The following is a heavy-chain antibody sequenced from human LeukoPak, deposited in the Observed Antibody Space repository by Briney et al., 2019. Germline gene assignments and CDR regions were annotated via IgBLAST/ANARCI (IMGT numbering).Heavy chain of an antibody. CDR3: ARDTDPYGDYRLGDY. CDR2: INPNSGGT. CDR1: GYTFTGYY. V-gene: IGHV1-2*02. J-gene: IGHJ4*02. D-gene: IGHD4-17*01. Sequence: ASVKVSCKASGYTFTGYYMHWVRQAPGQGLEWMGWINPNSGGTNYAQKFQGRVTMTRDTSISTAYMELSRLRSDDTAVYYCARDTDPYGDYRLGDYWGQGTLVTVS.